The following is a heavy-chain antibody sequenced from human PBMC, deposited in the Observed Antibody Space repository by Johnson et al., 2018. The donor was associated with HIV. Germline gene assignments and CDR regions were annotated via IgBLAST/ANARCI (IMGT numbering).Heavy chain of an antibody. CDR2: IWYDGSNK. Sequence: QVQLVESGGGVVQPGRSLRLSCVASGFTFSSYGMHWVSQAPGKGLEWVAAIWYDGSNKYYADSVKGRFTISSDNSKNTLFRQMNSLRAEDTAVYYCGKDFSYESSAYYYVPFDIWGQGTMVTVSS. V-gene: IGHV3-33*06. J-gene: IGHJ3*02. CDR1: GFTFSSYG. D-gene: IGHD3-22*01. CDR3: GKDFSYESSAYYYVPFDI.